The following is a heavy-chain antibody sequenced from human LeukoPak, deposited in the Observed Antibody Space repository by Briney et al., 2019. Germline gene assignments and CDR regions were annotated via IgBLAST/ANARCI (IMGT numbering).Heavy chain of an antibody. V-gene: IGHV3-23*01. Sequence: GGSLRLSCAASGFTFSSYEMNWVRQAPGKGLEWVSAISGSGGSTYYADSVKGRVTISRDNSKNTLYLQVNSLRVEDTAVYYCAKDRLGAMMYFDFWGQGTLVTVSS. CDR3: AKDRLGAMMYFDF. CDR2: ISGSGGST. CDR1: GFTFSSYE. D-gene: IGHD1-26*01. J-gene: IGHJ4*02.